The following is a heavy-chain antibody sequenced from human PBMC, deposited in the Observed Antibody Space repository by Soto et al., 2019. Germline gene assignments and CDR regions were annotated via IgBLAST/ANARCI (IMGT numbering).Heavy chain of an antibody. Sequence: NPSETLSLTCAVSGGSISSGGYYWSWIRQHPGKGLEWIGYIYYSGSTYYNPSLKSRVTISVDTSKNQFSLKLSSVTAADTAVYYCAXTAPYTVTTDHYYGMDVWGQGTTVTVSS. J-gene: IGHJ6*02. CDR1: GGSISSGGYY. CDR3: AXTAPYTVTTDHYYGMDV. V-gene: IGHV4-31*11. CDR2: IYYSGST. D-gene: IGHD4-17*01.